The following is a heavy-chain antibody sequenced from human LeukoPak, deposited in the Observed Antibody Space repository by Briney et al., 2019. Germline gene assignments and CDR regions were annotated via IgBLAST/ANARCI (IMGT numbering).Heavy chain of an antibody. V-gene: IGHV3-11*06. CDR2: ISSSSSYI. J-gene: IGHJ4*02. CDR3: AIRGSPMVRNY. Sequence: AGGSLTLLCAVSGFTFCDYYTSWTPQARGKGLVGVTSISSSSSYIDDADSVKGGFTISIDNAKNALYLQMNSLRAEDTAVYYCAIRGSPMVRNYWGQGALVTVSS. D-gene: IGHD3-10*01. CDR1: GFTFCDYY.